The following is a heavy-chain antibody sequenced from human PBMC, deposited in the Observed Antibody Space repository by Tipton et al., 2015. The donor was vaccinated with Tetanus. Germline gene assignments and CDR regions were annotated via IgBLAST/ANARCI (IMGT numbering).Heavy chain of an antibody. CDR2: INHTGST. J-gene: IGHJ5*02. CDR1: GGSFSDYF. V-gene: IGHV4-34*01. CDR3: AASVVRWFDP. D-gene: IGHD2-2*01. Sequence: TLSLTCAVHGGSFSDYFWSWIRQSPGKGLEWIGEINHTGSTNYNPSLKSRVTMSVDTSKKQISLQLNSVTAADTAVYYCAASVVRWFDPWGQGARVTVSS.